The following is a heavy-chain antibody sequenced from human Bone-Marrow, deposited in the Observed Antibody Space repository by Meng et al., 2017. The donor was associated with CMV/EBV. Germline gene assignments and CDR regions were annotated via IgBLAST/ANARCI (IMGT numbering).Heavy chain of an antibody. CDR1: GYIFTAYY. Sequence: ASVKVSCKASGYIFTAYYILWVRQAPGQGLEYMGWINPNSAYTISAQKFQGRVTMTRDTSISTAYMELSWLTSDDTAVYYCVRDLKGTSVTTRGLYGMAVWGQGTTVTVSS. CDR3: VRDLKGTSVTTRGLYGMAV. J-gene: IGHJ6*02. CDR2: INPNSAYT. D-gene: IGHD4-11*01. V-gene: IGHV1-2*02.